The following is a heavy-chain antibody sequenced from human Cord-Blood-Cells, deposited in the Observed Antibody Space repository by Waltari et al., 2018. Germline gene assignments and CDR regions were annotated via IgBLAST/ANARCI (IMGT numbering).Heavy chain of an antibody. J-gene: IGHJ2*01. V-gene: IGHV4-39*01. CDR2: IYYSGGT. Sequence: QLQLQESGPGLVKPSETLSLTCTVPGGSISSSSYYWGWIRQPPGKGLEWIGSIYYSGGTYYNPSLKSRVTISVDTSKNQFSLKLSSVTAADTAVYYCARLQQQLVLYWYFDLWGRGTLVTVSS. CDR3: ARLQQQLVLYWYFDL. CDR1: GGSISSSSYY. D-gene: IGHD6-13*01.